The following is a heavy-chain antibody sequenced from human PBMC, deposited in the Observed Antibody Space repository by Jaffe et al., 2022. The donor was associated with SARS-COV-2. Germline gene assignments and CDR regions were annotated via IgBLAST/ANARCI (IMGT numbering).Heavy chain of an antibody. J-gene: IGHJ6*02. CDR1: GFTFSSYS. Sequence: EVQLVESGGGLVKPGGSLRLSCAASGFTFSSYSMNWVRQAPGKGLEWVSSISSSSSYIYYADSVKGRFTISRDNAKNSLYLQMNSLRAEDTAVYYCARDEKQSSWPYYYGMDVWGQGTTVTVSS. CDR3: ARDEKQSSWPYYYGMDV. CDR2: ISSSSSYI. D-gene: IGHD6-13*01. V-gene: IGHV3-21*01.